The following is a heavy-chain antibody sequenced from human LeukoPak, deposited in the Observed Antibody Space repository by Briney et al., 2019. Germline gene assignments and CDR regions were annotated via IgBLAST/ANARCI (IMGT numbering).Heavy chain of an antibody. Sequence: GSLRLSCAVSGFTFSNYGMSWVRQAPGKGLEWVSGISASGGSTYYADSVRGRFTISRDNSKNTLYLQMNSLRAEDTAVYYCAKDGGSRYCSSAGCDPFRYRGQGSLVTVSS. D-gene: IGHD2-2*01. J-gene: IGHJ4*02. V-gene: IGHV3-23*01. CDR2: ISASGGST. CDR1: GFTFSNYG. CDR3: AKDGGSRYCSSAGCDPFRY.